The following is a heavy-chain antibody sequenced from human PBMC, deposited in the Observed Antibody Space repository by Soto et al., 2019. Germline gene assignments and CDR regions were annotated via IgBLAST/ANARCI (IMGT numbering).Heavy chain of an antibody. D-gene: IGHD3-3*01. CDR2: ISAYNGNT. CDR3: ARVDYWNTIFGVVRVNWFDP. J-gene: IGHJ5*02. V-gene: IGHV1-18*01. Sequence: ASVKVSCKASGYTFTSYGISWVRQAPGQGLEWMGWISAYNGNTNYAQKLQGRVTMTTDTSASTAYMELRSLRSDDTAVYYCARVDYWNTIFGVVRVNWFDPWGQGTLVTVSS. CDR1: GYTFTSYG.